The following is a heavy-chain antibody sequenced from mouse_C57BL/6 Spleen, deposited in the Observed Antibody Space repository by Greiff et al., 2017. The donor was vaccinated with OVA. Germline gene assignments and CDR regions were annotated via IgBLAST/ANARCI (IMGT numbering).Heavy chain of an antibody. CDR1: GFNIKDYY. Sequence: VQLKESGAELVKPGASVKLSCTASGFNIKDYYMHWVKQRTEQGLEWIGRIDPEDGETKYAPKFQGKATITADTSSNTAYLQLSSLASEETAVYDCAITTGVAPYFDGWGEGTTLTVSS. CDR2: IDPEDGET. V-gene: IGHV14-2*01. D-gene: IGHD1-1*01. J-gene: IGHJ2*01. CDR3: AITTGVAPYFDG.